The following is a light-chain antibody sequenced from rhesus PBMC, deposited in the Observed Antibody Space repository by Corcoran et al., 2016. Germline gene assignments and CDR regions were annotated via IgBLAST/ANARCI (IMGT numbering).Light chain of an antibody. CDR1: ENVNKY. CDR3: QQYDELPYS. Sequence: DIQMTQSPSSLSASVGDRVTITCRASENVNKYLNWYQQKPGKAPNLLIYKASTLQSGVPSRFSGSGSGTDYTFTISSLQPEDVATYYCQQYDELPYSFGQGTKVEIK. J-gene: IGKJ2*01. V-gene: IGKV1-74*01. CDR2: KAS.